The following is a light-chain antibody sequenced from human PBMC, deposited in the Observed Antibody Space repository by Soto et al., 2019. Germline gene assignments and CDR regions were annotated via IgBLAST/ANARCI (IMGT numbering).Light chain of an antibody. J-gene: IGKJ2*01. CDR2: DAS. CDR1: QNINTW. Sequence: DIQMTQSTSTLSASVGDRVTISCRASQNINTWLAWYQQKPGKAPHLLIYDASSLESGVPSRFSGSGSGTEFTLTISSLQPDDFATYYCQQYNSYPYTFGQGTKLEIK. CDR3: QQYNSYPYT. V-gene: IGKV1-5*01.